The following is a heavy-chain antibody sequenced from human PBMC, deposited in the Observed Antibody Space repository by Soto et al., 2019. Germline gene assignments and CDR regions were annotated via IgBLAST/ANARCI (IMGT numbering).Heavy chain of an antibody. Sequence: EVQLVESGGDLVQPGGSLRLSCAASGLTFSGYWMHWVRQAPGKGLVWVSRVNSDGTSTAYADSVKGRFTISRDNAKNTLYLQMNSLRVEDTAVYYCARGWTGGYWGQGTLVTVSS. J-gene: IGHJ4*02. D-gene: IGHD2-15*01. CDR2: VNSDGTST. CDR1: GLTFSGYW. CDR3: ARGWTGGY. V-gene: IGHV3-74*01.